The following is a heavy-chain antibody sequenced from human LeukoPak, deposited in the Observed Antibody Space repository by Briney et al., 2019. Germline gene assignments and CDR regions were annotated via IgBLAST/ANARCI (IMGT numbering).Heavy chain of an antibody. V-gene: IGHV4-4*02. D-gene: IGHD3-10*01. CDR3: ARVLITMVRGVPNYGMDV. CDR1: GGSISSSNW. CDR2: IYHSGST. J-gene: IGHJ6*02. Sequence: SETLSLTCAVSGGSISSSNWWSWVRQPPGKGLEWIGEIYHSGSTNYNPSLKSRVTISVDKSKNQFSLKLSSVTAADTAVYYCARVLITMVRGVPNYGMDVWGQGTTVTVSS.